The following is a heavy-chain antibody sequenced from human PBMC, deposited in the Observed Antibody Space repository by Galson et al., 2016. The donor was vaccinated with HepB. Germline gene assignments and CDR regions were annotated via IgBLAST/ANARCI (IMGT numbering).Heavy chain of an antibody. V-gene: IGHV1-69*13. CDR1: GGTFSTNA. D-gene: IGHD6-19*01. J-gene: IGHJ6*02. CDR2: IIPIFAAS. Sequence: SVKVSCKASGGTFSTNAISWVRQAPGQGLEWMGGIIPIFAASNYAQKFRGRVTITADESTSTVYLELSSLRYEDTAVYYCARDSSREYSRGWYIVPNFYCYDMNVWGQGTTITVAS. CDR3: ARDSSREYSRGWYIVPNFYCYDMNV.